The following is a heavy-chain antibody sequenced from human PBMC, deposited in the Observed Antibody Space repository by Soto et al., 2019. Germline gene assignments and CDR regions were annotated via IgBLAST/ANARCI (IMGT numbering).Heavy chain of an antibody. D-gene: IGHD3-3*01. CDR1: GYTLTELS. CDR3: VMTDLTKRYYYRYGKAV. J-gene: IGHJ6*02. CDR2: FDPEDGET. Sequence: ASVKVSCKVSGYTLTELSMHWVRQAPGKGLEWMGGFDPEDGETIYAQKFQGRVTMTEDTSTDTAYMELSSLRSEDTAVYYCVMTDLTKRYYYRYGKAVWGQGTTVTVSS. V-gene: IGHV1-24*01.